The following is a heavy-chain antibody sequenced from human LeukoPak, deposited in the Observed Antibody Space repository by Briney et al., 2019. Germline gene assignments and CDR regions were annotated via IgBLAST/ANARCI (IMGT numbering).Heavy chain of an antibody. V-gene: IGHV1-18*01. CDR1: GYTFTSYG. Sequence: ASVKVSCKASGYTFTSYGISWVRQAPGQGLEWMGWISTYNGNTNYAQKLQGRVTMTTDTSTSIAYMELRSLRSDDTAVYYCAFSRYYLQGSYYYMDVWGKGTTVTVSS. J-gene: IGHJ6*03. CDR3: AFSRYYLQGSYYYMDV. D-gene: IGHD2/OR15-2a*01. CDR2: ISTYNGNT.